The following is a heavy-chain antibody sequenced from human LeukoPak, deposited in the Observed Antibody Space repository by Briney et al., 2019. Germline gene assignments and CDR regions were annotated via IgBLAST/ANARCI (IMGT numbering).Heavy chain of an antibody. Sequence: ASVKVSCKASGYTLTSYDINWVRQATGQGLEWMGWMNPNSGNTGYAQKFQGRVTITRNTSISTAYMELSSLRSEDTAVYYCARAMGSSSWSWFDPWGQGTLVTVSS. J-gene: IGHJ5*02. CDR3: ARAMGSSSWSWFDP. V-gene: IGHV1-8*01. D-gene: IGHD6-13*01. CDR1: GYTLTSYD. CDR2: MNPNSGNT.